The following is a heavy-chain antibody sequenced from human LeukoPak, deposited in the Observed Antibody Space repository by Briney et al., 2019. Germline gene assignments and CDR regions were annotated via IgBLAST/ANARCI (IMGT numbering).Heavy chain of an antibody. Sequence: PGGSLTLSCAASGFTFSGYAMSWVRQAPGKGLEWISGISGSGGSTHYADSVKGRFTISRDNSKNTLYLQVTGLRAEDTAVYYCATKRGGNYPFDYWGQGTLVTVSS. CDR2: ISGSGGST. J-gene: IGHJ4*02. CDR3: ATKRGGNYPFDY. V-gene: IGHV3-23*01. D-gene: IGHD3-16*02. CDR1: GFTFSGYA.